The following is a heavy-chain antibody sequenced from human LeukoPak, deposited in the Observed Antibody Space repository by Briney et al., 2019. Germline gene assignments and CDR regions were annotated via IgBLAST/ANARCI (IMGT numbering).Heavy chain of an antibody. V-gene: IGHV3-33*01. CDR2: IWYDGSNK. CDR1: GFTFSSYG. Sequence: PGRSLRLSCAASGFTFSSYGMHWVRQAPGKGLEWVAVIWYDGSNKYYADSVKGRFTISRDNSKNTLYLQMNSLRAEDTAVYYCARAGYPYYYYGMDVWGQGTTVTVSS. J-gene: IGHJ6*02. CDR3: ARAGYPYYYYGMDV. D-gene: IGHD3-16*02.